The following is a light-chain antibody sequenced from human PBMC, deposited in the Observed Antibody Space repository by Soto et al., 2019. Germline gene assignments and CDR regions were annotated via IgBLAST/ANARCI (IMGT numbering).Light chain of an antibody. J-gene: IGKJ2*01. CDR1: QSVSSSY. Sequence: EIVLTQSPGTLSLSPGERATLSCRASQSVSSSYLAWYQQKPGQAPRLLIYGASSRATGIPDRFSGSGSGKVFTLTISRLEPEDCAVYYCQQYGSSPLYTFGQGTKLEIK. CDR2: GAS. CDR3: QQYGSSPLYT. V-gene: IGKV3-20*01.